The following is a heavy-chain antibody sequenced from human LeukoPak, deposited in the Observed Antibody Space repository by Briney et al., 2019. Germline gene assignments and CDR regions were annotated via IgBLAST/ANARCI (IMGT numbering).Heavy chain of an antibody. V-gene: IGHV4-39*07. D-gene: IGHD6-19*01. CDR1: GGSISSSSNY. J-gene: IGHJ4*02. CDR2: IYYSGST. CDR3: AREHSSGWS. Sequence: SETLSLTCTVSGGSISSSSNYWGWIRQPPGKGLEWIGSIYYSGSTYYNPSLKSRVTISVDTSKNQFSLKLSSVTAADTAVYYCAREHSSGWSWGQGTLVTVSS.